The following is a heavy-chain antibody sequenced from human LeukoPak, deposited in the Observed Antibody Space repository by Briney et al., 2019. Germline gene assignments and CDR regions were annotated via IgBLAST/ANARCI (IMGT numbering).Heavy chain of an antibody. CDR1: GGTFSSYA. D-gene: IGHD1-7*01. CDR3: ARDWYTGTTSNAFDY. J-gene: IGHJ4*02. V-gene: IGHV1-69*13. Sequence: SVKVPCKASGGTFSSYAISWVRQAPGQGLEWMGGIIPIFGTANYAQKFQGRVTITADESTSTAYMELSSLRSEDTAVYYCARDWYTGTTSNAFDYWGQGTLVTVSS. CDR2: IIPIFGTA.